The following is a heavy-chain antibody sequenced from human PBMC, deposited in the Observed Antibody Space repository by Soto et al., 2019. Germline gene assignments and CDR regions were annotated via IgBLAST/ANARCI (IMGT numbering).Heavy chain of an antibody. CDR1: GGSISSSSYY. CDR3: ARHNGPLYVGYYYDMDV. CDR2: IYYSGYT. V-gene: IGHV4-39*01. J-gene: IGHJ6*02. D-gene: IGHD3-16*01. Sequence: SETLSLTCTVSGGSISSSSYYWGWIRQPPGKGLEWIGSIYYSGYTNYKPSLKSRVTISVDTSKKQFTMKLSSVTAADTAVYYCARHNGPLYVGYYYDMDVWGQGTTVT.